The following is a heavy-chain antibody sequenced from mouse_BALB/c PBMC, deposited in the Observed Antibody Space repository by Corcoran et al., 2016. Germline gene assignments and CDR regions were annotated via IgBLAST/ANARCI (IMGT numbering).Heavy chain of an antibody. CDR3: ARWDWYFDV. Sequence: EVQLQQSGAELVKPGASVKLSCTASGFNIKDTYMHWGKQRPEQGLEWIGRIDPANGNTKYDPKFQGKATITAYTSSNTAYLQLSSLTSEDTAVYYCARWDWYFDVWGAGTTVTVSS. CDR2: IDPANGNT. CDR1: GFNIKDTY. V-gene: IGHV14-3*02. J-gene: IGHJ1*01.